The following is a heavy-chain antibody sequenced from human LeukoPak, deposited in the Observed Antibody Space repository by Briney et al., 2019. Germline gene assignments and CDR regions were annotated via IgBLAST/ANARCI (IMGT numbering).Heavy chain of an antibody. Sequence: GRSLRLSCAASGFSFDSYGMHWVRQAPGKGLEWVAFIRYDGSNKYYADSVTGRFSISRDNSKNTLYLQMNSLRVEDTAVYYCAKNAHGEFDPWGQGTLVTVSS. V-gene: IGHV3-30*02. D-gene: IGHD2-21*01. CDR2: IRYDGSNK. CDR3: AKNAHGEFDP. J-gene: IGHJ5*02. CDR1: GFSFDSYG.